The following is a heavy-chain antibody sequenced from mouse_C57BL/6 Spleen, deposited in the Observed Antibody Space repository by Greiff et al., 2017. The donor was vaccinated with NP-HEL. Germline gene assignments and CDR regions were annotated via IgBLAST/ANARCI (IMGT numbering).Heavy chain of an antibody. V-gene: IGHV1-50*01. Sequence: QVQLQQPGAELVKPGASVKLSCKASGYTFPSYWMQWVKQRPGQGLEWIGEIDPSDSYTNYNQKFKGKATLTVDTSSSTAYMQLSSLTSEDSAVYYCARRERDYDCFDYWGQGTTLTVSS. CDR3: ARRERDYDCFDY. CDR1: GYTFPSYW. D-gene: IGHD2-4*01. CDR2: IDPSDSYT. J-gene: IGHJ2*01.